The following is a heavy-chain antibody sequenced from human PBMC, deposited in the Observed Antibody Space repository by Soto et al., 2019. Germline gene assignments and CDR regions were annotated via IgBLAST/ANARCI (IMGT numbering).Heavy chain of an antibody. J-gene: IGHJ4*02. CDR1: VGGFSRYA. V-gene: IGHV1-3*01. CDR2: INAGNGNT. Sequence: SVKRSWKGFVGGFSRYAIGWGRHAPGQRLEWMGWINAGNGNTKYSQKFQGRFTITRDTSASTAYMELSSLRSEETAVYSCARLRFLEWFSDYWGQGTLVTVSS. D-gene: IGHD3-3*01. CDR3: ARLRFLEWFSDY.